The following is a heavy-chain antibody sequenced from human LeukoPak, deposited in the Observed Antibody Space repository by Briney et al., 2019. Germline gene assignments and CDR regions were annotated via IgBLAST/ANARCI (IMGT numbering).Heavy chain of an antibody. V-gene: IGHV5-51*01. CDR2: IYPGDSDT. Sequence: KVGESLKISCKGSGCSFTSYWIGWVRQMPGKGLEWMGIIYPGDSDTRYSPSFQGQVTISADKSISTAYLQWSSLKASDTAMYYCARLWDIVVVPAAMDYWGHGTLVTVSS. D-gene: IGHD2-2*01. J-gene: IGHJ4*01. CDR3: ARLWDIVVVPAAMDY. CDR1: GCSFTSYW.